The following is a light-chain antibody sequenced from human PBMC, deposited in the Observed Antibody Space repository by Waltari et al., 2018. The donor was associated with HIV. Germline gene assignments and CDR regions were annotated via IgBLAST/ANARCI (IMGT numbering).Light chain of an antibody. CDR1: SSDAGDYKY. CDR2: DVT. CDR3: CSHAGTSSFVI. Sequence: QSALTQPRSVSGSPGQSVTISCTGTSSDAGDYKYVSWYQNHPGKAPKLIIYDVTERPSGVPDGFSGSKSGNTASLTISVLQAEDEADYFCCSHAGTSSFVIFGGGTKLTVL. J-gene: IGLJ2*01. V-gene: IGLV2-11*01.